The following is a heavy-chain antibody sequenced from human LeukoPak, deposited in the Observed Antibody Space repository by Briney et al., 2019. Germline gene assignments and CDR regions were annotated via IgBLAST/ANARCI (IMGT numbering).Heavy chain of an antibody. J-gene: IGHJ4*02. CDR3: ATLNGPLFEY. Sequence: GGSLRLSCAASGFTFSNYWMSWVRQAPGRGLEWVASIHQHGNEKYFVDSVRGRFTISRDNAKNSLYLQMSSLRAEDTAVYYCATLNGPLFEYWGQGTLVTVSS. CDR1: GFTFSNYW. D-gene: IGHD2-8*01. V-gene: IGHV3-7*01. CDR2: IHQHGNEK.